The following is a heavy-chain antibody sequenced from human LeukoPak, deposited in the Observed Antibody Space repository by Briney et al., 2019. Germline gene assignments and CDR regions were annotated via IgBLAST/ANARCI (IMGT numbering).Heavy chain of an antibody. CDR3: ASRRCTSTSCFADY. D-gene: IGHD2-2*01. J-gene: IGHJ4*02. V-gene: IGHV3-23*01. CDR2: ISGSGGST. Sequence: GGSLRLSCAASGFTFSSYAMSWVRQAPGKGLEWVSAISGSGGSTYYADSVKGRFTISRDNSKNTLYLQMNSLRAEDTAVYYCASRRCTSTSCFADYWGQGTLVTVSS. CDR1: GFTFSSYA.